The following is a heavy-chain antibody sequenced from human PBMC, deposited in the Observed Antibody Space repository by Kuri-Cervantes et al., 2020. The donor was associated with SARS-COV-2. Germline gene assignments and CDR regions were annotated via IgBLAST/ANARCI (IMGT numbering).Heavy chain of an antibody. CDR3: VTSLPRSGWDGEDAFDI. CDR1: GDSITSSSYY. CDR2: IYNSGST. D-gene: IGHD6-19*01. Sequence: SETLSLTCTVSGDSITSSSYYWGWIRQPPGKGLEWIGNIYNSGSTYYNPSLKSRVTISVDTSKKQFSLRLSSVTAADAAVYYCVTSLPRSGWDGEDAFDIWGQGTMVTVSS. J-gene: IGHJ3*02. V-gene: IGHV4-39*01.